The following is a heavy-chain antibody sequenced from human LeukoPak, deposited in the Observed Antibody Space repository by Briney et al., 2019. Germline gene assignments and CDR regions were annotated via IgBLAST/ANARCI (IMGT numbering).Heavy chain of an antibody. CDR2: ISSSSSYI. CDR3: AARGNWCFDF. D-gene: IGHD1-1*01. CDR1: GFTFSSYS. J-gene: IGHJ4*02. V-gene: IGHV3-21*04. Sequence: GGSLRLSCAASGFTFSSYSMNWVRQAPGKGLEWVSSISSSSSYIYYANSVKGRFTISRDNAKNTLYLQMNSLRAEDTAVYYCAARGNWCFDFWGQGTLVTVSS.